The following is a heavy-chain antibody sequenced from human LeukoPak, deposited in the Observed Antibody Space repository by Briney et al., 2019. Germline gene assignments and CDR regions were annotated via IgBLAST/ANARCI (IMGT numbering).Heavy chain of an antibody. D-gene: IGHD6-19*01. Sequence: PGGSLRLSCATSGFTFSSYEMNWVRQAPGKGLEWISYITTSGTSTYYADSVKGRFTISRDNAKNSLYLQMNSLRAEDTAVYYCAREGRGWYYFDYWGQGTLVTVSS. CDR1: GFTFSSYE. CDR2: ITTSGTST. V-gene: IGHV3-48*03. CDR3: AREGRGWYYFDY. J-gene: IGHJ4*02.